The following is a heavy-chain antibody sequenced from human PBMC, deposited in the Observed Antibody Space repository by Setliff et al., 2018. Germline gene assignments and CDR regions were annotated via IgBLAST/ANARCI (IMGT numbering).Heavy chain of an antibody. CDR3: ARSFSRREKFLLDY. V-gene: IGHV4-34*01. CDR2: INHSGST. Sequence: PSETLPLTCAVYGGSFSGYYWSWIRQPPGKGLEWIGEINHSGSTNYNPSLKSRVTISVDTSKNQFSLKLSSVTAADTAVYYCARSFSRREKFLLDYWGQGALVTVSS. CDR1: GGSFSGYY. J-gene: IGHJ4*02.